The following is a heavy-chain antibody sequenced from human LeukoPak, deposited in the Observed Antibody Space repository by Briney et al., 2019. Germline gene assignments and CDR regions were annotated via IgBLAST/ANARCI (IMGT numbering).Heavy chain of an antibody. CDR2: IYHSGST. D-gene: IGHD2-2*01. Sequence: PSETLSLTCGVSGYSIRSGYYWGCIRQVPGKGLEWIATIYHSGSTNYNPSLKSRVTISVDTSKNQFSLKLSSVTAADTAVYYCARGVIVVVPAAIGGLDYYYYMDVWGKGTTVTVSS. J-gene: IGHJ6*03. CDR1: GYSIRSGYY. V-gene: IGHV4-38-2*01. CDR3: ARGVIVVVPAAIGGLDYYYYMDV.